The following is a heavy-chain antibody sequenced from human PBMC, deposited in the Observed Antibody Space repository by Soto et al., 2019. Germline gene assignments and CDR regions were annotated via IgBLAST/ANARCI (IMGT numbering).Heavy chain of an antibody. V-gene: IGHV1-46*01. J-gene: IGHJ6*02. CDR1: GYTFTSYY. CDR2: INPSGGST. D-gene: IGHD5-12*01. Sequence: ASVKVSCKASGYTFTSYYMHWVRQAPGQGLKWMGIINPSGGSTSYAQKFQGRVTMTRDTSTSTVYMELSSLRSEDTAVYYCARGYYSGYDWFPSYYYGMDVWGQGTTVTVSS. CDR3: ARGYYSGYDWFPSYYYGMDV.